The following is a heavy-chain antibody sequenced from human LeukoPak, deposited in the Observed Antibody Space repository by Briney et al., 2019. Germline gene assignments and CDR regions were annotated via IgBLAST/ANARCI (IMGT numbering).Heavy chain of an antibody. Sequence: SETLSLTCTVSGGSISSGDYYWSWIRQPPGKGLEWIGYIYYSGSTYYNPSLKSRVTISVDTSKNQFSLKLSSVTAADTAVYYCARGGWGIAVARSPFDYWGQGTLVTVSS. V-gene: IGHV4-30-4*01. D-gene: IGHD6-19*01. CDR3: ARGGWGIAVARSPFDY. CDR2: IYYSGST. CDR1: GGSISSGDYY. J-gene: IGHJ4*02.